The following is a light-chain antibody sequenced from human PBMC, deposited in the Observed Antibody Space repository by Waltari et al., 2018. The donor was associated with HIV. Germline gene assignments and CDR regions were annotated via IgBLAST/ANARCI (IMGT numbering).Light chain of an antibody. V-gene: IGLV10-54*01. CDR3: SAWDSSLSAWV. CDR1: SNNVGNQG. J-gene: IGLJ3*02. CDR2: RNN. Sequence: QAGLTQPPSVSKGLRQTATLTCTGNSNNVGNQGAAWLQQHQGHPPNLLSYRNNNRPSGISEGLSASRAGNTASLTITGLQPEDEADYYCSAWDSSLSAWVFGGGTKLTVL.